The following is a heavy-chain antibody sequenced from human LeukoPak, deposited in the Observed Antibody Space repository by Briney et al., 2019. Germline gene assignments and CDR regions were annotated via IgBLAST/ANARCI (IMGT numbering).Heavy chain of an antibody. Sequence: KASETLSLTCTVSGYSINNYYWSWIRQPPGKGLEWVGYVSYSGTPDYNPSLKSRATISLDTSRNQFSLQLRSVTAADTAVYYCAKVSDRDSSGYYWGFEYWGQGTLVTVSS. CDR1: GYSINNYY. V-gene: IGHV4-59*08. D-gene: IGHD3-22*01. CDR2: VSYSGTP. CDR3: AKVSDRDSSGYYWGFEY. J-gene: IGHJ4*02.